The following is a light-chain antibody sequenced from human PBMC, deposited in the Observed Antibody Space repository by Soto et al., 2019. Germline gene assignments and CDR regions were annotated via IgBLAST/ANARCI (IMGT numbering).Light chain of an antibody. Sequence: IMLKHSPATQSLTNGERATLSSRDSQRVGGCFAWCQQKPGGAARILIYDGSYRATGIPARFCGSGSWTEFTLLISRLEPADFVVYYCQQYDSSPRWTFGQRTKVDI. J-gene: IGKJ1*01. CDR1: QRVGGC. CDR2: DGS. V-gene: IGKV3-11*01. CDR3: QQYDSSPRWT.